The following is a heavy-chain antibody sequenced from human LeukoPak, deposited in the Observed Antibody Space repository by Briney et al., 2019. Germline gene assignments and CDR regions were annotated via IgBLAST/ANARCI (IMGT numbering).Heavy chain of an antibody. Sequence: PSETLSLTCAVYGGSFSVYYWSWIRHPPGKGLEWIGEINHSGSTNYNPSLKSRVTISVDTSKNQFSLKLSSVTAADTAVYYCASLTSGSSGWRTSRDYWGQGTLVTVSS. V-gene: IGHV4-34*01. D-gene: IGHD6-19*01. CDR2: INHSGST. CDR1: GGSFSVYY. J-gene: IGHJ4*02. CDR3: ASLTSGSSGWRTSRDY.